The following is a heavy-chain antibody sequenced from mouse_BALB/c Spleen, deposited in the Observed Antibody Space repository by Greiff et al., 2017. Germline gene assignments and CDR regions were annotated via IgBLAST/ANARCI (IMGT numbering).Heavy chain of an antibody. D-gene: IGHD1-1*01. CDR2: INPYNDGT. CDR1: GYTFTSYV. Sequence: VQLKESGPELVKPGASVKMSCKASGYTFTSYVMHWVKQKPGQGLEWIGYINPYNDGTKYNEKFKGKATLTSDKSSSTAYMELSSLTSEDSAVYYCARYYYGSSWAYWGQGTLVTVSA. J-gene: IGHJ3*01. CDR3: ARYYYGSSWAY. V-gene: IGHV1-14*01.